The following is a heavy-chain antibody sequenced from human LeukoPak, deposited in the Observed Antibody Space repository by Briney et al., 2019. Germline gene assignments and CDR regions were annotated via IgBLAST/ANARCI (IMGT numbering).Heavy chain of an antibody. CDR2: ISRNSGSI. CDR3: ARDRDAWTMVRGHWYFDL. Sequence: GRSLRLSCAASGFTFDDYAMHWVRQAPGKGLEWVSGISRNSGSIGYADSVKGRFTISRDNAKNSLYLQMNSLRAEDTAVYYCARDRDAWTMVRGHWYFDLWGRGTLVTVSS. V-gene: IGHV3-9*01. D-gene: IGHD3-10*01. CDR1: GFTFDDYA. J-gene: IGHJ2*01.